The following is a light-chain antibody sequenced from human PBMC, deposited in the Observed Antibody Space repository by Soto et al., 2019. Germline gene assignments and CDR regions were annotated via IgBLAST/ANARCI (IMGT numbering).Light chain of an antibody. J-gene: IGKJ1*01. CDR3: QQYGSSSWT. V-gene: IGKV3-20*01. CDR1: QSVSSSY. Sequence: DIVMTQSPATLSLSPGESATLSFRASQSVSSSYLAWYQQKPGQAPRLLIYGASSRATGIPDRFSGSGSGTDFTLTISRLEPEDFAVYYCQQYGSSSWTFGQGTKV. CDR2: GAS.